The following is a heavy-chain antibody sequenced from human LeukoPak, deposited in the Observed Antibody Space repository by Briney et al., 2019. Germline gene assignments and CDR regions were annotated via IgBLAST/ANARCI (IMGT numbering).Heavy chain of an antibody. D-gene: IGHD6-19*01. CDR1: GFTFSSAW. V-gene: IGHV3-15*01. J-gene: IGHJ4*02. CDR2: IKSKTHGGTT. CDR3: TTSPVPGLDY. Sequence: GGSLRLSCAASGFTFSSAWMSWVRQAPGKGLEWVGRIKSKTHGGTTDYAAPVKGRFTISRDDSKNIFYLQMNSLKTEGTAVYYCTTSPVPGLDYWGQGTLVTVSS.